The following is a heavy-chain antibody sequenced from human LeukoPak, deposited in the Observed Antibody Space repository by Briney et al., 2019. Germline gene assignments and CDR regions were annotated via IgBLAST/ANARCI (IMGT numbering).Heavy chain of an antibody. CDR3: AKVSYGVLDY. J-gene: IGHJ4*02. Sequence: PGGSLRLSCAASGFTFSNYEMNWVRQAPGKGLEWVSYISSSGSTIYYADAVKGRFAISRDNSKNTLSLQMNSLRAEDTAIYYCAKVSYGVLDYWGQGTLVTVSS. CDR1: GFTFSNYE. V-gene: IGHV3-48*03. CDR2: ISSSGSTI. D-gene: IGHD4-17*01.